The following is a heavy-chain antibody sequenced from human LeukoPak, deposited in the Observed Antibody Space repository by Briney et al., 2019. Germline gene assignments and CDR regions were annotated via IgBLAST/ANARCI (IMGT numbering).Heavy chain of an antibody. CDR2: ISAYNGNT. CDR1: GYTLNTYG. CDR3: ARGGIPPHYYVDV. Sequence: GASVKVSCKASGYTLNTYGISWVRQAPGQGLEWMGSISAYNGNTNYAQKLQGRVTLTTDTSTSTAYLELRSLRSDDTAVYYCARGGIPPHYYVDVWGKGTTVTVSS. V-gene: IGHV1-18*01. D-gene: IGHD6-13*01. J-gene: IGHJ6*03.